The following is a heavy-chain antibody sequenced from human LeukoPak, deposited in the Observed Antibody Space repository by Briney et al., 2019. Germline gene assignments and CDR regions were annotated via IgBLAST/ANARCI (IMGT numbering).Heavy chain of an antibody. CDR2: ISGSGDDT. CDR3: GKDLSTTAVSGKFDP. V-gene: IGHV3-23*01. D-gene: IGHD2/OR15-2a*01. J-gene: IGHJ5*02. Sequence: GGSLRLSCAASGFTFSSYAMSWVRQAPGKGLEWVSAISGSGDDTYYADSVKGRFTISRDNSKNTLYLQMNSLRAEDTAVFYCGKDLSTTAVSGKFDPWGQGTLVTVSS. CDR1: GFTFSSYA.